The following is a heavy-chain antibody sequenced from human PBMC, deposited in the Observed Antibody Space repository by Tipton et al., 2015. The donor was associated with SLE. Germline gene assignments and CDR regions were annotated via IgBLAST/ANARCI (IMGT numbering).Heavy chain of an antibody. CDR3: ARTWDTLES. J-gene: IGHJ3*02. Sequence: TLSLTCTVSGGSISSNSYYWNWIRQPAGKGLEWIGRTYSSGGSYYNPSLEGRVNISIDTSRNQFSLHLRSVAAADTAVYYCARTWDTLESWGRGTRVTVSS. CDR1: GGSISSNSYY. V-gene: IGHV4-61*02. CDR2: TYSSGGS.